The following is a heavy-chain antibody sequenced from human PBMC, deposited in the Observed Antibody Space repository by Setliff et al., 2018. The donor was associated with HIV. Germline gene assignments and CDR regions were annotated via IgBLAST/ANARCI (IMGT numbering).Heavy chain of an antibody. CDR3: ATAPQRCSRGVCSFLSLNH. V-gene: IGHV3-74*01. CDR1: GFIFDKFW. J-gene: IGHJ5*02. D-gene: IGHD2-15*01. Sequence: GGSMRLSCTVSGFIFDKFWMHWLRHTPGTGLMRVSRINADGGSPGYADSVKGRFTISRDSSRNMLFLQMNSLRAEDTAVYYCATAPQRCSRGVCSFLSLNHWGQGTLVTAPQ. CDR2: INADGGSP.